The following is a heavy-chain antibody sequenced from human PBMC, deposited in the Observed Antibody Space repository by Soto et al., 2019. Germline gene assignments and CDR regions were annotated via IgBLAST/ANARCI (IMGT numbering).Heavy chain of an antibody. CDR3: ARHFYDYLDY. CDR1: GYSFSNYW. J-gene: IGHJ4*02. D-gene: IGHD3-16*01. Sequence: PGESLKISCKGSGYSFSNYWIAWVCQMPGKGPEWMGIIYPGDSDTRYSPSLQGQVTISVDKSISTAYLQWSSLKASDTAIYYCARHFYDYLDYWGQGILVTVSS. V-gene: IGHV5-51*01. CDR2: IYPGDSDT.